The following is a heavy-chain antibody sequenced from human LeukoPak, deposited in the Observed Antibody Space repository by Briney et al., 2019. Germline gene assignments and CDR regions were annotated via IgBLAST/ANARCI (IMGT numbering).Heavy chain of an antibody. CDR2: IYRSGST. Sequence: SVTLSLTCSGSNYSISNSLYWGWLRPPPGKGLGWIGSIYRSGSTFYNPSLKSRVTISLDTSKNQFSLKLSSVTAADTAVYFCARGTYGYYMDVWGKGTTVTVSS. J-gene: IGHJ6*03. CDR1: NYSISNSLY. V-gene: IGHV4-38-2*02. CDR3: ARGTYGYYMDV. D-gene: IGHD4-17*01.